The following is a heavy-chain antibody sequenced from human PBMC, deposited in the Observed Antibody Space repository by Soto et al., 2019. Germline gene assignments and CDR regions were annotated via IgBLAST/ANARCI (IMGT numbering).Heavy chain of an antibody. CDR3: AKDRGAVAGTGAKRPGSLWVYFDY. CDR1: GFTFSSYA. J-gene: IGHJ4*02. Sequence: HPGGSLRLSCAASGFTFSSYAMSWVRQAPGKGLEWVSAISGSGGSTYYADSVKGRFTISRDNSKNTLYLQMNSLRAEDTAVYYCAKDRGAVAGTGAKRPGSLWVYFDYWGQGTLVTVSS. V-gene: IGHV3-23*01. D-gene: IGHD6-19*01. CDR2: ISGSGGST.